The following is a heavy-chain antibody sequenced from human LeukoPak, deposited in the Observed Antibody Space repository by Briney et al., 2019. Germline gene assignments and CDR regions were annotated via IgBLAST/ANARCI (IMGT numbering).Heavy chain of an antibody. J-gene: IGHJ4*02. CDR1: GFTFSTSA. CDR2: IKGGGGDP. D-gene: IGHD4-11*01. CDR3: AKGGHDYNPFYW. Sequence: PGGSLRLSCAASGFTFSTSAMGWVRQAPGKGLEWVSSIKGGGGDPFYADFVKGRFTISRDNSKNTLFLQLNSLRAEETAVYYCAKGGHDYNPFYWWGQGTLVTVSS. V-gene: IGHV3-23*01.